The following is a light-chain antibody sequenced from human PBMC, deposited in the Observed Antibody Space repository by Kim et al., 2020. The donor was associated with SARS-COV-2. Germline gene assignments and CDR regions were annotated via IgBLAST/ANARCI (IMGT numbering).Light chain of an antibody. Sequence: SASVRDRVTITCRASQDINRFLAWFQQKPGKVPKRLIYHASTLQSGVPSRFSGSGSGTEFSLTISSLQPEDFATYYCLQHKSYPYSFGQGTKLEI. J-gene: IGKJ2*03. CDR2: HAS. CDR3: LQHKSYPYS. V-gene: IGKV1-17*03. CDR1: QDINRF.